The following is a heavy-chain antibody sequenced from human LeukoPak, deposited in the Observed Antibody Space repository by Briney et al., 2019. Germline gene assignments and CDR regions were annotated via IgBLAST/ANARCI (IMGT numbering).Heavy chain of an antibody. CDR1: GFTFSSYG. J-gene: IGHJ3*02. V-gene: IGHV3-30*18. CDR2: ISYDGSNK. Sequence: PGGSLRLSCAASGFTFSSYGMHWVRQAPGKGLEWVAVISYDGSNKYYADSVKGRFTISRDNSKITLYLQMNSLRAEDTAVYYCAKDDAFDIWGQGTMVTVSS. CDR3: AKDDAFDI.